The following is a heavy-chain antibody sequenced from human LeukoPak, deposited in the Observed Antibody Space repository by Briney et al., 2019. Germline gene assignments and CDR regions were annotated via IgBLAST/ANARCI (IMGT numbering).Heavy chain of an antibody. D-gene: IGHD1-7*01. CDR1: GFTFDDYA. J-gene: IGHJ3*02. CDR3: IKDLRLDLHFDTFDI. Sequence: GGSLRLSCAASGFTFDDYAMHWVRQTPGKGLEWVSSISWDGGISVYADSVKGRFTISRDNAKSSLYLEMSALAPDDTALYFFIKDLRLDLHFDTFDIWGQGTMVTVSS. CDR2: ISWDGGIS. V-gene: IGHV3-9*01.